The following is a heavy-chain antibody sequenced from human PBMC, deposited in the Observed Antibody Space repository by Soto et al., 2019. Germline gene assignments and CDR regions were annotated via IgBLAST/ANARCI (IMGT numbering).Heavy chain of an antibody. Sequence: GGSLRLSCAASGFTFSSYGMHWVRQAPGKGLEWVAVIWDDGSNKYYADSVKGRFTISRDNSKNTLYLQMISLRAEDTAVYYCARSYDSSGYYRHDAFDLWGQGTMVTVSS. CDR3: ARSYDSSGYYRHDAFDL. CDR1: GFTFSSYG. J-gene: IGHJ3*01. CDR2: IWDDGSNK. D-gene: IGHD3-22*01. V-gene: IGHV3-33*01.